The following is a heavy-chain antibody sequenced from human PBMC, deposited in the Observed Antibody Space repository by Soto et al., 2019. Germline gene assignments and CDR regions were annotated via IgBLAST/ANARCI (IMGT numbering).Heavy chain of an antibody. CDR1: GYTFTGYY. V-gene: IGHV1-2*04. Sequence: ASVKASCEASGYTFTGYYMHWVRQAPGQGLEWMGWINPNSGGTNYAQKFQGWVTMTRDTSINTAYMELSRLGSDDTAVYYCAREKGYSGYDSVLGYWGQGTLVTVSS. CDR2: INPNSGGT. CDR3: AREKGYSGYDSVLGY. D-gene: IGHD5-12*01. J-gene: IGHJ4*02.